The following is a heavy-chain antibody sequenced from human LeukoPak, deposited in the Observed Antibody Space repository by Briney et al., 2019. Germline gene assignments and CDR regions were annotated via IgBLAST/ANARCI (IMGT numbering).Heavy chain of an antibody. CDR1: GFTFSSHG. D-gene: IGHD3-10*01. Sequence: GGSLRLSCAASGFTFSSHGMSWVRQAPGKGLEWVSAISGSGGSTYYADSVKGRFTISRDNSKNTLYLQMNSLRAEDTAVYYCAKVVRGVIYYFDYWGQGTLLTVSS. CDR3: AKVVRGVIYYFDY. CDR2: ISGSGGST. V-gene: IGHV3-23*01. J-gene: IGHJ4*02.